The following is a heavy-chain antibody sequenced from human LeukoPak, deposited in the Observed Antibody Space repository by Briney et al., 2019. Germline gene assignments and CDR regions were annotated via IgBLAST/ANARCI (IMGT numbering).Heavy chain of an antibody. CDR1: GGSINSGGYY. J-gene: IGHJ6*02. CDR2: IYYTGST. D-gene: IGHD2-8*01. V-gene: IGHV4-31*03. Sequence: SQTLSLTCTVSGGSINSGGYYWSWIRQHPGKGLGWIGYIYYTGSTYYNPSLRSRLTMSIDTSKNQFSLKLSSVTAADTAVYYCASTNGFAYYYYGMDVWGQGTTVTVSS. CDR3: ASTNGFAYYYYGMDV.